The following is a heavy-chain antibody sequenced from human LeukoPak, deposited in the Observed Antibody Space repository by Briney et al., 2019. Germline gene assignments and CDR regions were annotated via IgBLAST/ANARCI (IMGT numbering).Heavy chain of an antibody. V-gene: IGHV4-30-4*01. CDR2: MYYSGST. CDR1: GGSISSGDYY. J-gene: IGHJ5*02. CDR3: ARPYYYNSRIDP. D-gene: IGHD3-22*01. Sequence: PSETLSLTCTVSGGSISSGDYYWSWIRQPPGKGLEWIAYMYYSGSTYYNPSLKSRVTMSADTSKNQLSLKLSSVTAADTAVYYCARPYYYNSRIDPWGQGILVTVSS.